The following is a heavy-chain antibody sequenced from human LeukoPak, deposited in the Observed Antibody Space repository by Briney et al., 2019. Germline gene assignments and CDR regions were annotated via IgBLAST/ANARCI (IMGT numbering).Heavy chain of an antibody. CDR3: ARAIVLRYFDWTPYYFDY. CDR1: GYTFTSYD. V-gene: IGHV1-8*01. D-gene: IGHD3-9*01. J-gene: IGHJ4*02. CDR2: MNPNSGNT. Sequence: AASVKVSCKASGYTFTSYDINWVRQATGQGLEWMGWMNPNSGNTGYAQKFQGRVTMTRNTSISTAYMELSSLRSEDTAVYYCARAIVLRYFDWTPYYFDYWGQGTLVTVSS.